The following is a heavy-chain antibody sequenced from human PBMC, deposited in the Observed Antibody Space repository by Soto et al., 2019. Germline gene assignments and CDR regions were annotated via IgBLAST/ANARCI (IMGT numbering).Heavy chain of an antibody. CDR3: ARLHSHGTYGMDV. CDR1: GVSFTYT. J-gene: IGHJ6*02. CDR2: IIPILGTT. D-gene: IGHD5-18*01. V-gene: IGHV1-69*01. Sequence: QMHLVQSGAEVKKPGSSVKVSCKASGVSFTYTLSWVRQAPGQGLEWMGGIIPILGTTNYAQKFQDRVTITADESTKTAYMELHTLTSEATAVYYCARLHSHGTYGMDVWGQGTTVTVSS.